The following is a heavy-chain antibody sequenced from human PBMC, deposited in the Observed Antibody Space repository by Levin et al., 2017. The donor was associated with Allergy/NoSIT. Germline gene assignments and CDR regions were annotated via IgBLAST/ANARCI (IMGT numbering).Heavy chain of an antibody. V-gene: IGHV4-34*01. J-gene: IGHJ3*02. Sequence: NPSETLSLTCAVYGGSFSGYYWSWIRQPPGKGLEWIGEINHSESPNYNPSLKSRVTISVDTSKNQFSLKLTSVTVADTAVYYCARYTSSWSLSAFDIWGQGTMVTVSS. CDR3: ARYTSSWSLSAFDI. D-gene: IGHD6-13*01. CDR1: GGSFSGYY. CDR2: INHSESP.